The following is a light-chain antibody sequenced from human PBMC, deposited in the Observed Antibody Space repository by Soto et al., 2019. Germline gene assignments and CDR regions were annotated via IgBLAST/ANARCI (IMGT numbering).Light chain of an antibody. J-gene: IGKJ4*01. Sequence: DIELTQSPATLSLSPGDRATLSCRASQSVSSYLAWYQQKPGQAPRLLIYGASTRATGIPARFSGSGSGTEFTLTISSLQSEDFAIYSCQQYSNWPPFTFGGGTKVDIK. CDR3: QQYSNWPPFT. V-gene: IGKV3-15*01. CDR2: GAS. CDR1: QSVSSY.